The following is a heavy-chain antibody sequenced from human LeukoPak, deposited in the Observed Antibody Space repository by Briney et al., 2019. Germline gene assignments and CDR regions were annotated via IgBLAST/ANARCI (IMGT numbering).Heavy chain of an antibody. Sequence: GGSLRLSCAASGFTFSSYEMNWVRQAPGKGLEWVSGISWNGGSTGYVDSVQGRFTISRDNAKNSLYLQMTNLRAEDTALYHCARRKAIALTAIDALDIWGQGTMVTVSS. CDR1: GFTFSSYE. V-gene: IGHV3-20*01. CDR2: ISWNGGST. J-gene: IGHJ3*02. CDR3: ARRKAIALTAIDALDI. D-gene: IGHD2-21*02.